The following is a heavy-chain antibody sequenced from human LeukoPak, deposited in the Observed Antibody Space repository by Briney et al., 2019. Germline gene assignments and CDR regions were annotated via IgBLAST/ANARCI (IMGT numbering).Heavy chain of an antibody. CDR1: GGSISSYC. CDR2: IYYSGST. Sequence: SETLSLTCTVSGGSISSYCWSWIRQPPGKGLEWIGYIYYSGSTNYNPSLKSRVTISVDTSKNQFSLKLSSVTAADTAVYYCARVVAAARFDPWGQGTLVTVSS. V-gene: IGHV4-59*01. J-gene: IGHJ5*02. D-gene: IGHD6-13*01. CDR3: ARVVAAARFDP.